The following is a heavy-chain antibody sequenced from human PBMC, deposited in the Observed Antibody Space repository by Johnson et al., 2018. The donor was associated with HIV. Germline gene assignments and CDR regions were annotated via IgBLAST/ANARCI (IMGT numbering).Heavy chain of an antibody. J-gene: IGHJ3*02. D-gene: IGHD3-16*01. Sequence: VQLVESGGGVVQPGGSLRLSCAASGFTFDDYGMSWVRQAPGKGLEWVSRINSDGSSTSYADSVKGRFTISRDNSKNTLYLQMNSLRAEDTAVYYCARGGWGDAFDIWGQGTMVTVSS. V-gene: IGHV3-74*02. CDR1: GFTFDDYG. CDR2: INSDGSST. CDR3: ARGGWGDAFDI.